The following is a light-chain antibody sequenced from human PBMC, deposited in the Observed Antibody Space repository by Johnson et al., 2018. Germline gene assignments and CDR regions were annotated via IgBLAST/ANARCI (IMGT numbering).Light chain of an antibody. J-gene: IGLJ1*01. CDR1: SSNIGNNY. V-gene: IGLV1-51*02. Sequence: QSVLTQPPSVSAAPGQKVTISCSGSSSNIGNNYVSWYQQLPGTAPTLLIDENNKRTSGSHDRFSGDKSGTSATMGLTGLQNGDEADYYCVTWDSSLRSGNGFGTGTKVTVL. CDR2: ENN. CDR3: VTWDSSLRSGNG.